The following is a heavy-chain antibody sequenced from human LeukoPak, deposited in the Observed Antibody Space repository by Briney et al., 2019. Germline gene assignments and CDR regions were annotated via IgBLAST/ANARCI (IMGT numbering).Heavy chain of an antibody. D-gene: IGHD6-6*01. CDR1: GFTFSSYV. CDR2: ISGSGGIT. CDR3: AKGTYSSSPRDY. Sequence: GGSLRLSCAASGFTFSSYVMSWVRQAPGKGQEWVSGISGSGGITYYADSVKGRFTISRDNSKNTLYLQMNSLRAEDTAVYYCAKGTYSSSPRDYWGQGTLVTVSS. J-gene: IGHJ4*02. V-gene: IGHV3-23*01.